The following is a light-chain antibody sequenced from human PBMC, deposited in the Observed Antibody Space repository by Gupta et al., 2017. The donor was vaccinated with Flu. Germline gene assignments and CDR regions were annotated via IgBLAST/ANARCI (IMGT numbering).Light chain of an antibody. V-gene: IGLV2-14*03. CDR1: YSDIGGYEY. CDR2: EVS. CDR3: SSYTSSVTLEQ. Sequence: QSALTQPASVSGSPGQSITISCTGSYSDIGGYEYVSWYQQHPGKAPKLIIFEVSNRPSGVSNRFSGSKSGNMASLTISGLQPEDEADYYRSSYTSSVTLEQFGGGTKLTVL. J-gene: IGLJ2*01.